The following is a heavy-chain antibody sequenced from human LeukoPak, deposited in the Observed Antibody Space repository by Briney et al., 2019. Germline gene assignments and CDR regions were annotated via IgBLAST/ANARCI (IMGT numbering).Heavy chain of an antibody. CDR2: INPSGGST. CDR3: ARAPYYYDSSGDLYYFDY. D-gene: IGHD3-22*01. V-gene: IGHV1-46*01. J-gene: IGHJ4*02. CDR1: GYTFTSYY. Sequence: ASVKVSCKASGYTFTSYYMHWVRQAPGQGLEWMGIINPSGGSTSYAQKFQGRVTMTRDTSTSTVYMELSSLRSEDTAVYYCARAPYYYDSSGDLYYFDYWGQGTLVTVSS.